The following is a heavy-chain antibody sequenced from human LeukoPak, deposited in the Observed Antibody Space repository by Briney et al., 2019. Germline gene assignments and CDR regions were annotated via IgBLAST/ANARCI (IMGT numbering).Heavy chain of an antibody. D-gene: IGHD5-18*01. V-gene: IGHV3-30*02. Sequence: GGSLRLSCAASGFTFSSYGMHWVRQAPGKGLEWVAFIRYDGTNKYYADSVKGRFTISRDNSKNTLYLQMNSLRAEDTAVYYCAKESGIGYSYGFKDFDYWGQGTLVTVSS. CDR2: IRYDGTNK. J-gene: IGHJ4*02. CDR3: AKESGIGYSYGFKDFDY. CDR1: GFTFSSYG.